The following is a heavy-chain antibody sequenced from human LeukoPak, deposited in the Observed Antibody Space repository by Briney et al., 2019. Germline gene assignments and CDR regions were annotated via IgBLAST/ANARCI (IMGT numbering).Heavy chain of an antibody. CDR3: ARESFVVVPAATNNYYYGMDV. D-gene: IGHD2-2*01. CDR2: ISGSGGST. J-gene: IGHJ6*02. V-gene: IGHV3-23*01. Sequence: GGSLGLSCAASGFTFSSYAMSWVRQAPGKGLEWVSAISGSGGSTYYADSVKGRFTISRDNSKNTLYLQMNSLRAEDTAVYYCARESFVVVPAATNNYYYGMDVWGQGTTVTVSS. CDR1: GFTFSSYA.